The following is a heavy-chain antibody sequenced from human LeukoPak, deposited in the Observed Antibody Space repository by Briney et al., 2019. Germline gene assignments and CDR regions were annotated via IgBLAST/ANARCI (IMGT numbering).Heavy chain of an antibody. CDR2: ISGSGGST. CDR3: AKDYGKQQLGYNWFGP. Sequence: AGGSLRLSCAASGFTFSSYAMSWVRQAPGKGLEWVSAISGSGGSTYYADSVKGRFTISRDNSKNTLYLQMNSLRAEDTAVYYCAKDYGKQQLGYNWFGPWGQGTLVTVSS. D-gene: IGHD6-13*01. CDR1: GFTFSSYA. V-gene: IGHV3-23*01. J-gene: IGHJ5*02.